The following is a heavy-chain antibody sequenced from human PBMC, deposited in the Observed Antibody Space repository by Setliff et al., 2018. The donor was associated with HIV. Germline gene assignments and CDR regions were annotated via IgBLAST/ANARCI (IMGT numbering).Heavy chain of an antibody. CDR3: ASYDILTGYYGHYFDY. D-gene: IGHD3-9*01. CDR1: GGSISSSSYY. CDR2: IHESGST. J-gene: IGHJ4*02. V-gene: IGHV4-39*07. Sequence: PSETLSLTCTVSGGSISSSSYYWGWTRQPPGKGLEWIGSIHESGSTNYNPSLKSRVTISVDTSKNQFSLKLSSVTAADTAVYYCASYDILTGYYGHYFDYWGQGTLVTVSS.